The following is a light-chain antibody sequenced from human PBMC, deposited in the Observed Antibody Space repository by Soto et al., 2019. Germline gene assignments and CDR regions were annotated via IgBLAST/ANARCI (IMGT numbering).Light chain of an antibody. Sequence: DIVMTQSPLSLPVTPGEPASISCRSSQSLLHSNGFNYLDWYLQKPGQSPQLLIFLGSNRASGVTDKFSGSGSGTDFTLKISRVAAEDVGVYYCMQALQTPLPFGGGTKVEIK. V-gene: IGKV2-28*01. CDR1: QSLLHSNGFNY. J-gene: IGKJ4*01. CDR2: LGS. CDR3: MQALQTPLP.